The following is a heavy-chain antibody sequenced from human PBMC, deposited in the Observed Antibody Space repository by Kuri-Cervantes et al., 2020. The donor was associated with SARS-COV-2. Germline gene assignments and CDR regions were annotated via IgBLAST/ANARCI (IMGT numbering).Heavy chain of an antibody. CDR2: INHSGST. D-gene: IGHD4-17*01. Sequence: GSLRLSCAVYGGSFSGYYWSWIRQPPGKGLEWIGEINHSGSTNYNPSLKSRVTISVDTSKNQFSLKLSSVTAADTAVYYCARVSTVTTKGKNYYYYGMDVWGKGTTVTVSS. J-gene: IGHJ6*04. CDR3: ARVSTVTTKGKNYYYYGMDV. CDR1: GGSFSGYY. V-gene: IGHV4-34*01.